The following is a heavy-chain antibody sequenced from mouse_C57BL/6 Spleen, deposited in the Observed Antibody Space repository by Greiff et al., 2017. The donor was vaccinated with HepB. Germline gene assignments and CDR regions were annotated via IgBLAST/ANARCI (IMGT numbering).Heavy chain of an antibody. J-gene: IGHJ2*01. Sequence: QVQLQQPGAELVKPGASVKLSCKASGYTFTSYWMQWVKQRPGQGLEWIGEIDPSDSYTNYNQKFKGKATLTVDTSSSTAYMQLSSLTSEDSAVYYCARKTTVVPFDNWGQGTTLTVSS. CDR1: GYTFTSYW. D-gene: IGHD1-1*01. CDR3: ARKTTVVPFDN. V-gene: IGHV1-50*01. CDR2: IDPSDSYT.